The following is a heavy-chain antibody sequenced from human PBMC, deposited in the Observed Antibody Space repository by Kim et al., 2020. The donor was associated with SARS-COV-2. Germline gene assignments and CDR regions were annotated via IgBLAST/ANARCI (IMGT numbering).Heavy chain of an antibody. J-gene: IGHJ6*02. Sequence: GGSLRLSCAASGFTFSSYAMSWVRQAPGKGLEWVSAISGSGGSTYYADSVKGRFTISRDNSKNTLYLQMNSLRAEDTAVYYCGGSSFYYYGMDVWGQGTTVTVSS. CDR1: GFTFSSYA. CDR2: ISGSGGST. D-gene: IGHD6-13*01. CDR3: GGSSFYYYGMDV. V-gene: IGHV3-23*01.